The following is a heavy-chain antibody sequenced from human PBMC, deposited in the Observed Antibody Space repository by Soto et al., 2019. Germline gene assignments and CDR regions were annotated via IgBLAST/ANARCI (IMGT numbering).Heavy chain of an antibody. J-gene: IGHJ6*02. CDR1: RFTFSTHC. CDR2: TSYDGTNK. Sequence: PAGSLRLSCEVARFTFSTHCIHWVRPAPGKGLEWVAGTSYDGTNKYYTRSVQGRFTISRQNSMKTLYLEMNRLRTEDTAVYYCARDRDVGGHGWYDGMDVWGQGTTVTVSS. CDR3: ARDRDVGGHGWYDGMDV. D-gene: IGHD6-19*01. V-gene: IGHV3-30*03.